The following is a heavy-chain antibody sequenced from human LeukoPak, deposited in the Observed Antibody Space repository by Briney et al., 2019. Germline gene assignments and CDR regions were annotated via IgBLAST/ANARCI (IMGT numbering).Heavy chain of an antibody. CDR1: GFTFDDYG. J-gene: IGHJ4*02. V-gene: IGHV3-20*04. D-gene: IGHD3-10*01. CDR3: ARGGSYYGSGSYYNVDY. CDR2: INWNCGST. Sequence: GGSLRLSCAASGFTFDDYGMSWVRQAPGKGLEWVSGINWNCGSTGYADSVKGRFTISRDNAKNSLYLQMNSLRAEDTALYYCARGGSYYGSGSYYNVDYWGQGTLVTVSS.